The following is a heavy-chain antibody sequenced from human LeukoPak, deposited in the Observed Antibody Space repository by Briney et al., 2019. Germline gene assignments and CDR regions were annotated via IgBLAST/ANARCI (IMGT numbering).Heavy chain of an antibody. CDR1: GGSISSSSYY. CDR3: ARSYCSGGSCLNWFDP. V-gene: IGHV4-39*01. CDR2: IYYSGST. D-gene: IGHD2-15*01. J-gene: IGHJ5*02. Sequence: PSETLSLTCTVSGGSISSSSYYWGWIRQPPGKGLEWTGSIYYSGSTYYNPSLKSRVTISVDTSKNQFSLKLSSVTAADTAVYYCARSYCSGGSCLNWFDPWGQGTLVTDSS.